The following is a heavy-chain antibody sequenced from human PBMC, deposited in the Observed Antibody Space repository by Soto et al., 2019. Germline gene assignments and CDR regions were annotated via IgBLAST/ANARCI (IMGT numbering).Heavy chain of an antibody. CDR3: VRDYDSSGYPRYYFDY. V-gene: IGHV3-23*01. CDR2: ISGSGGST. Sequence: GGSLRLSCAASGLTFSSYAMSWVRQAPGKGLEWVSAISGSGGSTYYADSVKGRFTISRDNSKNTLYLQMNSLRAEDTAVYYCVRDYDSSGYPRYYFDYWGQGTLVTVSS. J-gene: IGHJ4*02. D-gene: IGHD3-22*01. CDR1: GLTFSSYA.